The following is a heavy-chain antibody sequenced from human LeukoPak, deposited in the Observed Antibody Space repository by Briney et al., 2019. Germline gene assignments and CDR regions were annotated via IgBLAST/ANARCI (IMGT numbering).Heavy chain of an antibody. CDR1: GFTFSSYG. CDR3: ARAWREGGMDV. J-gene: IGHJ6*02. CDR2: IRYDGSNK. V-gene: IGHV3-33*01. Sequence: GGSLRLSCAASGFTFSSYGMHWVRQAPGKGLEWVAVIRYDGSNKYYADSVKGRLTISRDNSKNTLYLQMNSLRAEDTAVYYCARAWREGGMDVWGQGTTVTVSS.